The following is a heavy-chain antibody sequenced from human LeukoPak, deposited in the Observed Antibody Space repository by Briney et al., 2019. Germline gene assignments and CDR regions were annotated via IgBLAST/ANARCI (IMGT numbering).Heavy chain of an antibody. CDR3: ARVSSWGYYFDY. D-gene: IGHD7-27*01. CDR1: DGSISSYY. Sequence: PSETLSLTCTVSDGSISSYYWSWIRQPPGKGLEWIGYIYYSGSSNYNPSLTSRVTISVDTSKNQFSLRLSSVTAADTAVYYCARVSSWGYYFDYWGQGTLVTVSS. CDR2: IYYSGSS. V-gene: IGHV4-59*01. J-gene: IGHJ4*02.